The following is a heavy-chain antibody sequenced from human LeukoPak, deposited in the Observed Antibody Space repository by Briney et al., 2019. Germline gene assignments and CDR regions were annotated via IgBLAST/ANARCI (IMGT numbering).Heavy chain of an antibody. CDR2: ISGSGGTT. CDR3: VLRGGATDY. CDR1: GFTFSNYA. V-gene: IGHV3-23*01. Sequence: GGSLRLSCAASGFTFSNYAMIWVRQAPGKGLEWASTISGSGGTTYYADSVKGRFTISRDNSKNTLYLQMNSLRDEDTAVYYCVLRGGATDYWGQGTLVTVSS. J-gene: IGHJ4*02. D-gene: IGHD3-16*01.